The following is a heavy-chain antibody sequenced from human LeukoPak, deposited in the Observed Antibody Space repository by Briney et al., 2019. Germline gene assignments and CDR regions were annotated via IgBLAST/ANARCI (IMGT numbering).Heavy chain of an antibody. D-gene: IGHD1/OR15-1a*01. J-gene: IGHJ3*02. V-gene: IGHV3-9*01. Sequence: PGGSLRLPCAASGFTFDDYAMHWVRQAPGKGLEWVSGISWNSGSIGYADSVKGRFTISRDNAKNSLYLQMNSLRAGDTALYYCAKDIWRTTDAFDIWGQGTMVTVSS. CDR3: AKDIWRTTDAFDI. CDR2: ISWNSGSI. CDR1: GFTFDDYA.